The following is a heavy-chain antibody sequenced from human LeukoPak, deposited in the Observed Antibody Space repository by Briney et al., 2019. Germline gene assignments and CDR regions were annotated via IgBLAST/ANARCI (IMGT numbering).Heavy chain of an antibody. Sequence: GGSLRLSCAASGFGFSSYGMQWVRQAPGKGPEWVAFIRYDGSNKYYADSVKGRFTISRDNSKNTLYLQMNSLRVEDAAVYYCSKDLTSDFGGDLDPWGQGTLVTVSS. V-gene: IGHV3-30*02. CDR1: GFGFSSYG. CDR3: SKDLTSDFGGDLDP. D-gene: IGHD3-10*01. CDR2: IRYDGSNK. J-gene: IGHJ5*02.